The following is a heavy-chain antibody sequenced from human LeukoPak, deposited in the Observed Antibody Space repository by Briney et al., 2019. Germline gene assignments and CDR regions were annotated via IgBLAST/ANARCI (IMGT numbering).Heavy chain of an antibody. CDR3: ATTSYISGWHWNFDY. CDR1: GGSISSGSFF. CDR2: IHSIGST. Sequence: SETLSLTCTLSGGSISSGSFFWVWIRQPRGKGLEWLGSIHSIGSTYYNPSLKSRLTMSVDTSKNQFYLKLSSVTAADTAVYYCATTSYISGWHWNFDYWGQGTLLTVSS. V-gene: IGHV4-39*01. J-gene: IGHJ4*02. D-gene: IGHD6-19*01.